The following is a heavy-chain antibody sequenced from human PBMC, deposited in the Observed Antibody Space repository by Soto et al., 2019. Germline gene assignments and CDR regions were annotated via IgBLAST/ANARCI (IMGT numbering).Heavy chain of an antibody. V-gene: IGHV4-39*01. CDR2: IYYSGST. Sequence: QLQLQESGPGLVKPSETLSLTCTVSGGSISSSSYYWGWIRQPPGKGLEWIGSIYYSGSTYYNPSLKSRLTIYVDTSKNQFSLKLSSVTAADTAVYYCARHDFKVSSEFDYWGQGTLVTVSS. J-gene: IGHJ4*02. CDR3: ARHDFKVSSEFDY. D-gene: IGHD6-6*01. CDR1: GGSISSSSYY.